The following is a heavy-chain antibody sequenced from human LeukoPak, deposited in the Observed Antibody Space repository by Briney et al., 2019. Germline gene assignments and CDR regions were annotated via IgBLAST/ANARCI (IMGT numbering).Heavy chain of an antibody. D-gene: IGHD3-9*01. Sequence: PGGSLKLSCATSGFTFTNYAMSWVRQAPGKGLEWVSAISGSASSTYYADSVKGRFTISRDNSKNTLYLQLNSLRAGDTALYFCAKDRRRDDVLTGSFSDWGQGTLVTVSS. CDR2: ISGSASST. CDR3: AKDRRRDDVLTGSFSD. J-gene: IGHJ4*02. V-gene: IGHV3-23*01. CDR1: GFTFTNYA.